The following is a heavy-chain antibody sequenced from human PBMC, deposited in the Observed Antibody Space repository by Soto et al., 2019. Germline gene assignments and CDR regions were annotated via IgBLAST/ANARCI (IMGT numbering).Heavy chain of an antibody. D-gene: IGHD3-10*01. CDR2: IKSNPDGGTT. Sequence: EVQLVEPGGGFVKPGGSLRLSCAASGLTFSNTWLNWVRQGPVRGLEWVGRIKSNPDGGTTDYAAPVKGRFTISRDDSKNTMYLEMDSLKTEDTAVYYCTRLYGVWGQGTTVTVSS. CDR1: GLTFSNTW. CDR3: TRLYGV. V-gene: IGHV3-15*07. J-gene: IGHJ6*02.